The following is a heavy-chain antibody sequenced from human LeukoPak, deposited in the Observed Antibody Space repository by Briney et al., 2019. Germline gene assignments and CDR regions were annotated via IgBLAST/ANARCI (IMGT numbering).Heavy chain of an antibody. V-gene: IGHV4-30-4*08. Sequence: SQTLSLTCTVSGGSINSGDYYWSWIRQPPGKGLEWIGYIYYSGSTYYNPSLKSRVTISVYTSENQFSMKPSSVTAADTAVYYCARVRVANYYYYMDVWGKGTTVTVSS. CDR1: GGSINSGDYY. J-gene: IGHJ6*03. CDR2: IYYSGST. CDR3: ARVRVANYYYYMDV. D-gene: IGHD3-3*01.